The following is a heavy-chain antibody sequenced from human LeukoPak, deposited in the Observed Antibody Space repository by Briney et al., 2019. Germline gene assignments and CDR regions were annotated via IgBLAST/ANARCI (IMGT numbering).Heavy chain of an antibody. CDR2: INHSGST. CDR3: ARGYCSGGSCYNWFDP. CDR1: GGSFSDYY. Sequence: SETLSLTCAVYGGSFSDYYWSWIRQPPGKGLEWIGEINHSGSTNYNPSLKSRVTISVDTSKNQFSLKLSSVTAADTAVYYCARGYCSGGSCYNWFDPWGQGTLVTVSS. J-gene: IGHJ5*02. V-gene: IGHV4-34*01. D-gene: IGHD2-15*01.